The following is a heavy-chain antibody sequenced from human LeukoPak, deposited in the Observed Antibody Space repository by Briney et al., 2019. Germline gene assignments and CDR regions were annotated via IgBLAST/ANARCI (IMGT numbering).Heavy chain of an antibody. CDR3: ARDRGIVGATDWFDP. Sequence: SETLSLTCTVSGGSISSYYWSWIRQPPGKGLEWIGSIYYSGSTYYNPSLKSRVTISVDTSKNQFSLKLSSVTAADTAVYYCARDRGIVGATDWFDPWGQGTLVTVSS. D-gene: IGHD1-26*01. CDR1: GGSISSYY. V-gene: IGHV4-39*07. CDR2: IYYSGST. J-gene: IGHJ5*02.